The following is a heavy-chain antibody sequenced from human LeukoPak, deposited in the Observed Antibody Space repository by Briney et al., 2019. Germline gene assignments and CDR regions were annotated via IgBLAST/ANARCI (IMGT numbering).Heavy chain of an antibody. CDR1: GDTFSSHG. CDR3: AKDHMVRGVIDFYYYYMDV. CDR2: SSGSGDYT. J-gene: IGHJ6*03. D-gene: IGHD3-10*01. V-gene: IGHV3-23*01. Sequence: GGSLRLYCEASGDTFSSHGMNWVRKAPGKGLEWASTSSGSGDYTYYAEWVKGRITISRDTSKNTLYLQMNSLRAEDTAVYYCAKDHMVRGVIDFYYYYMDVWGKGTTVSVSS.